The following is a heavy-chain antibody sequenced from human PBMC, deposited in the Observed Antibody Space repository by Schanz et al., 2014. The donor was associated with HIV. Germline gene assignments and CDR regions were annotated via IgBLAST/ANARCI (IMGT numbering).Heavy chain of an antibody. CDR2: ISDDGSSK. CDR1: AFTFRDAW. Sequence: VQLVESGGGLVKPGGSLRLSCTSSAFTFRDAWMSWVRQAPGKGLEWVAVISDDGSSKFYADSVKGRFTISRDNSKNTLYLQMNSLRAEDTAVYYCAKGARAHKVTTGVDVWGPGTTVTVSS. V-gene: IGHV3-30*18. J-gene: IGHJ6*02. D-gene: IGHD4-17*01. CDR3: AKGARAHKVTTGVDV.